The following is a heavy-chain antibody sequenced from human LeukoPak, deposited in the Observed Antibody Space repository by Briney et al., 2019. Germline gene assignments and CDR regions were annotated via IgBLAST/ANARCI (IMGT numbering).Heavy chain of an antibody. Sequence: PSETLSLTCTVSGGSISSYYWSWIRQPPGKGLEWIGYIYYSGSTNYNPSLKSRVTISVDTSKNQFSLKLSSVTAADPAVYYCARAPNYGDHVDHWGQGTLVTVSS. CDR2: IYYSGST. CDR3: ARAPNYGDHVDH. J-gene: IGHJ4*02. CDR1: GGSISSYY. V-gene: IGHV4-59*01. D-gene: IGHD4-17*01.